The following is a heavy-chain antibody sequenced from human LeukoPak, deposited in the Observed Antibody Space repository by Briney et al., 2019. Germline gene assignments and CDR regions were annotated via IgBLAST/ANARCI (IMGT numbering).Heavy chain of an antibody. V-gene: IGHV1-46*01. D-gene: IGHD1-26*01. Sequence: ASVKVSCKASGYTFTSYYMHWVRQAPGQGLEWMGIINPSGGSTSYAQKFQGRVTMTRDMSTSTAYMELSRLRSDDTAVYYCARDYKGGSYYKFDYWGQGTLVTVSS. J-gene: IGHJ4*02. CDR3: ARDYKGGSYYKFDY. CDR1: GYTFTSYY. CDR2: INPSGGST.